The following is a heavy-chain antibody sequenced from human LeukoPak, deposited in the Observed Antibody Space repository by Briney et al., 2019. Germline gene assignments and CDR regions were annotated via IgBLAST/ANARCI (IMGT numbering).Heavy chain of an antibody. J-gene: IGHJ4*02. CDR1: VFTFSSYA. V-gene: IGHV3-23*01. D-gene: IGHD6-13*01. Sequence: GGSLRLSCAASVFTFSSYAMSWVRQAPGKGLEWVSAISGSGGRTYYADSVKGRFTISRDNSKNTLYLQMNSLRAEDTAVYYCAKVRCCSSSLEYYFDYWGQGTLVTVSS. CDR2: ISGSGGRT. CDR3: AKVRCCSSSLEYYFDY.